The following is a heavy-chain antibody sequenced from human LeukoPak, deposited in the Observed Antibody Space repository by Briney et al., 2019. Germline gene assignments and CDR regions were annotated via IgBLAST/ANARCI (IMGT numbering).Heavy chain of an antibody. V-gene: IGHV4-34*01. CDR3: ANQYSSSWYVGGPFFDY. Sequence: PSETLSLTCAVYGGSFSGYYWSWIRQPPGKGLEWIGEINHSGSTNYNPSLKSRVTISVDTSKNQFSLKLSSVTAADTAVYYCANQYSSSWYVGGPFFDYWGQGTLVTVSS. J-gene: IGHJ4*02. CDR2: INHSGST. D-gene: IGHD6-13*01. CDR1: GGSFSGYY.